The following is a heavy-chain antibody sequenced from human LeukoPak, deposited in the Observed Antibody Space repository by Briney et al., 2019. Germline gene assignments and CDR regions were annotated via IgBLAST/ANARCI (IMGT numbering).Heavy chain of an antibody. V-gene: IGHV4-61*02. J-gene: IGHJ4*02. CDR1: GGSISSGSYY. CDR2: IYTSGST. Sequence: PSQTLSLTCTVSGGSISSGSYYWSWIRQPAGKGLEWIGRIYTSGSTNYNPSLKSRVTISVDTSKNQFSLKLSSVTAADTAVYYCARERVEMATISFDYWGQGTLVTVSS. D-gene: IGHD5-24*01. CDR3: ARERVEMATISFDY.